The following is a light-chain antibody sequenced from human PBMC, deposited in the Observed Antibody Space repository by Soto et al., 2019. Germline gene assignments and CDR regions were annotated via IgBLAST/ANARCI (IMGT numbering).Light chain of an antibody. CDR3: QEYNTWPWT. CDR2: GAS. Sequence: ETVLPQSPATLSFSPGERATPSSRASQSVNSNLAWYQQKLGQAPRVLIYGASTRATGIPARFSGSGSGTEFILTISSLQSEDFALYYCQEYNTWPWTFGQGTKVDIK. J-gene: IGKJ1*01. V-gene: IGKV3-15*01. CDR1: QSVNSN.